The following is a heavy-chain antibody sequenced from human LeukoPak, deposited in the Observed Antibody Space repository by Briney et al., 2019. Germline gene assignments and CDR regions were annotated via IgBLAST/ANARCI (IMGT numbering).Heavy chain of an antibody. CDR3: ARGLLRFGESMAYDY. CDR2: ISAYNGNT. Sequence: ASVKVSRKASGYTFTSYGISWVRQAPGQGLEWMGWISAYNGNTNYAQKLQGRVTMTTDTSTSTAYMELRSLRSDDTAVYYCARGLLRFGESMAYDYWGQGTLVTVSS. J-gene: IGHJ4*02. V-gene: IGHV1-18*01. CDR1: GYTFTSYG. D-gene: IGHD3-10*01.